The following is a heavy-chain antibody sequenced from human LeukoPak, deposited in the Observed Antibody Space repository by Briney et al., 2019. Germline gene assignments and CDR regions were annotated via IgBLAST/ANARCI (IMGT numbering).Heavy chain of an antibody. Sequence: WASVKVSCKASGGTFSSYAISWVRQAPGQGLEWMGRIIPILGIANYAQKFQGRVTITADKSTSTAYMELSSLRSEDTAVYYCARDEVDSSGYYPGYWGQGTLVTVSS. J-gene: IGHJ4*02. V-gene: IGHV1-69*04. CDR2: IIPILGIA. D-gene: IGHD3-22*01. CDR1: GGTFSSYA. CDR3: ARDEVDSSGYYPGY.